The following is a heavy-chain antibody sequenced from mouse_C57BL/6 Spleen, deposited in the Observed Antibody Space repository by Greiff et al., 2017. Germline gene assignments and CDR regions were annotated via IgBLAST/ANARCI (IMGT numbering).Heavy chain of an antibody. J-gene: IGHJ2*01. D-gene: IGHD3-2*02. CDR2: ISGGGGNT. CDR1: GFTFSSYT. Sequence: EVKLMESGGGLVKPGGSLKLSCAASGFTFSSYTMSWVRQTPEKRLEWVATISGGGGNTYYPDSVKGRFTISRDNAKNTLYLQMSSLRSEDTALYYCARSQLRLYYFDYWGQGTTLTVSS. V-gene: IGHV5-9*01. CDR3: ARSQLRLYYFDY.